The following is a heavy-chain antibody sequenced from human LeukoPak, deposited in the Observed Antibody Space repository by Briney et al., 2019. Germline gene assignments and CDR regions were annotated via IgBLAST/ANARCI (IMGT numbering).Heavy chain of an antibody. Sequence: PSQTLSLTCAVSGGSISSGGYSWSWIRQPPGKGLEWIGYIYHSGSTYYNPSLKSRVTISVDRSKNQFSLKLSSVTAADTAVYYCARLYGDEYFDYWGQGTLGTVSA. V-gene: IGHV4-30-2*01. D-gene: IGHD4-17*01. J-gene: IGHJ4*02. CDR2: IYHSGST. CDR1: GGSISSGGYS. CDR3: ARLYGDEYFDY.